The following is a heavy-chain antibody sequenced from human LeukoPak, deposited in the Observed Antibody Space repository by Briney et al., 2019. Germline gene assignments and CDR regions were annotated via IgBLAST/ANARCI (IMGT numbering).Heavy chain of an antibody. D-gene: IGHD3-3*01. J-gene: IGHJ5*02. CDR3: AIRLVTSTTIFGVITQGFDP. V-gene: IGHV4-30-4*01. Sequence: SETLSLTCTVSGGSISSGDYYWSWIRQPPGKGLEWIGYIYYSGSTYYNPSLKSRVTISVDTSKNQFSLKLSSVTAADTAVYYCAIRLVTSTTIFGVITQGFDPWGQGTLVTVSS. CDR1: GGSISSGDYY. CDR2: IYYSGST.